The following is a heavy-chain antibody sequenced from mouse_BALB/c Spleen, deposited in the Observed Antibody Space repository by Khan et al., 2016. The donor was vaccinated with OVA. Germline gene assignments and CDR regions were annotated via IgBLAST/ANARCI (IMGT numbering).Heavy chain of an antibody. J-gene: IGHJ4*01. D-gene: IGHD2-14*01. CDR1: GFSLTSYG. CDR2: IWSGGST. Sequence: VKLEVSGPGLVQPSQSLSITCTVSGFSLTSYGVHWVRQSPGKGLEWLGVIWSGGSTDYNAAFISRLSISKDNSKSQVFFKMNSLQANDTAIYYCARIFIGTTDYAMDYWGQGTSGTVSS. CDR3: ARIFIGTTDYAMDY. V-gene: IGHV2-2*02.